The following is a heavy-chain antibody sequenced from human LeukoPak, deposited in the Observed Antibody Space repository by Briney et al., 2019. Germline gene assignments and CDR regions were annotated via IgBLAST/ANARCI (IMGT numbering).Heavy chain of an antibody. Sequence: GGSLRLSCAASGFTFDDYGMSWVRQAPGKGLEWVSGINWNGGSTGYADSVKGRFTISRDNAKNSLYLQMNSLRAEDTAVYYCARDSSYYYDSSALKYWGQGTLVTVSS. CDR1: GFTFDDYG. CDR3: ARDSSYYYDSSALKY. D-gene: IGHD3-22*01. J-gene: IGHJ4*02. CDR2: INWNGGST. V-gene: IGHV3-20*04.